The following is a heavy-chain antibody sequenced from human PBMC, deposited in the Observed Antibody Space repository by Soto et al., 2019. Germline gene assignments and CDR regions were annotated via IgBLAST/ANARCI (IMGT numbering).Heavy chain of an antibody. CDR1: GVSLSTSGRC. V-gene: IGHV2-70*01. CDR3: ARGHSSGGYSCALDI. D-gene: IGHD6-19*01. J-gene: IGHJ3*02. Sequence: ASGPTLVNPTHPLTLTCTFSGVSLSTSGRCVSWIRQPPGKALEWLALIDGDDDKYYSKSMKTRLTISKDTSKNPGVLTMTNMGPVYRDTYECARGHSSGGYSCALDIWGQGTMVTVSS. CDR2: IDGDDDK.